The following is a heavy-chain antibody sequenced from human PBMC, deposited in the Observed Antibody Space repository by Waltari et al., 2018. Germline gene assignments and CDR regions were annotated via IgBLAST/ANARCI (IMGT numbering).Heavy chain of an antibody. CDR2: IFSSGST. Sequence: QVQLQESGPGLVKPSETLSLTCTVSGGSISSYYWGWIRQPPGKGLEWVGYIFSSGSTSYTPALRSRVTISVDTSTNQFSLRLSSVAAADTAVYYCARHHGVRFGEFDPWGQGTQVTVSS. CDR1: GGSISSYY. V-gene: IGHV4-59*08. D-gene: IGHD3-10*01. J-gene: IGHJ5*02. CDR3: ARHHGVRFGEFDP.